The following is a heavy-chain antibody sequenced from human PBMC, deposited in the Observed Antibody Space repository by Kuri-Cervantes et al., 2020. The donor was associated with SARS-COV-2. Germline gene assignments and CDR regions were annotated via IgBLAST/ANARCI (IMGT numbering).Heavy chain of an antibody. V-gene: IGHV3-48*01. CDR1: GFTFSSYS. J-gene: IGHJ6*03. CDR2: ISSSSSTI. CDR3: TRELSGWDSYYFYYMDV. Sequence: GESLKISCAASGFTFSSYSMNWVRQAPGKGLEWVSYISSSSSTIYYADSVKGRFTISRDSAKNSLYLQMNSLRVEDTAVYYCTRELSGWDSYYFYYMDVWGKGTTVTVSS. D-gene: IGHD6-19*01.